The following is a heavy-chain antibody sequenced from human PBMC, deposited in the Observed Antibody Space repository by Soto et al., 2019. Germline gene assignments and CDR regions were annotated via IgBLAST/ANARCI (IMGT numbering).Heavy chain of an antibody. D-gene: IGHD3-22*01. Sequence: GGSLRLSCAASGFTFSSYGMHWVRQAPGKGLEWVAVIWYDGSNKYYADSVKGRFTISRDNSKNTLYLQMNSLRAEDTAVYYCAREASNYYDSSGELDYWGQGTLVTVSS. CDR1: GFTFSSYG. V-gene: IGHV3-33*01. CDR2: IWYDGSNK. J-gene: IGHJ4*02. CDR3: AREASNYYDSSGELDY.